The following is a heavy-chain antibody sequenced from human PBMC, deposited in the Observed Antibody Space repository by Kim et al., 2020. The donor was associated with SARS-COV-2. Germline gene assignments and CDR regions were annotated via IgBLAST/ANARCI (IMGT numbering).Heavy chain of an antibody. CDR1: GDSVSSNSAA. V-gene: IGHV6-1*01. CDR3: ARVEIGPIAVAGTFWFDP. D-gene: IGHD6-19*01. Sequence: SQTLSLTCAISGDSVSSNSAAWNWIRQSPSRGLEWLGRTYYRSKWYNDYAVSVKSRITINPDTSKNQFSLQLNSVTPEDTAVYYCARVEIGPIAVAGTFWFDPWGQGTLVTVSS. J-gene: IGHJ5*02. CDR2: TYYRSKWYN.